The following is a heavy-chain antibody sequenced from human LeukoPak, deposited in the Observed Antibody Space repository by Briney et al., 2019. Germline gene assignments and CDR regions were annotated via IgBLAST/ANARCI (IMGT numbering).Heavy chain of an antibody. Sequence: GGSLRLSCAASRFTFSSYSMNWVRQAPGKGLQWVANIKQDGSEKYYVDSVRGRFTISRDNAKNSLYLQMNSLRAEDTAIYYCARLRYLDYWGRGTLVTVSS. CDR1: RFTFSSYS. CDR3: ARLRYLDY. CDR2: IKQDGSEK. V-gene: IGHV3-7*01. D-gene: IGHD3-9*01. J-gene: IGHJ4*02.